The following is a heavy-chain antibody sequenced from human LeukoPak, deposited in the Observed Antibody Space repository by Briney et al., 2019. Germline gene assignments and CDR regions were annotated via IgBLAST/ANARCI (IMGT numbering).Heavy chain of an antibody. V-gene: IGHV4-59*01. CDR3: ASSSGGSWYYYMDV. Sequence: SETLSLTCTVSGGSISSYYWSWIRQPPGKGLEWIGYIYYSGSTNYNPSLKCRVTISVDTSKNQFSLKLSSVTAADTAVYYCASSSGGSWYYYMDVWGKGTTVTVSS. CDR2: IYYSGST. CDR1: GGSISSYY. J-gene: IGHJ6*03. D-gene: IGHD2-15*01.